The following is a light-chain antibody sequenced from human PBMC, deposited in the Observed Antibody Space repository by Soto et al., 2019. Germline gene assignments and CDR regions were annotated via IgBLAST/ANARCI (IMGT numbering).Light chain of an antibody. Sequence: DIQMTQSPSTLSASVGDRIIITCRASQSINTWLAWYQQKPGEAPKLLIYDGSTLERGVPSRFSGSGSGTEFTLTIGRLQPDDFATFYCQQYKTYSRTFGQGTKVEVK. CDR1: QSINTW. V-gene: IGKV1-5*03. CDR2: DGS. J-gene: IGKJ1*01. CDR3: QQYKTYSRT.